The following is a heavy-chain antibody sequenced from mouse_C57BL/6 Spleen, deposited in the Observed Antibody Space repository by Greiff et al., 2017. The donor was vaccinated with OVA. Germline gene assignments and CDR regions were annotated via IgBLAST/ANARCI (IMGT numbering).Heavy chain of an antibody. D-gene: IGHD1-1*01. J-gene: IGHJ4*01. CDR2: IWSDGST. CDR3: ARHSTVVGAMDY. V-gene: IGHV2-6-1*01. Sequence: VQLQQSGPGLVAPSQSLSITCTVSGFSLTSYGVHWVRQPPGKGLEWLVVIWSDGSTTYNSALKSRLSISKDNSKSQVFLKMNSLQTDDTAMYYCARHSTVVGAMDYWGQGTSVTVSS. CDR1: GFSLTSYG.